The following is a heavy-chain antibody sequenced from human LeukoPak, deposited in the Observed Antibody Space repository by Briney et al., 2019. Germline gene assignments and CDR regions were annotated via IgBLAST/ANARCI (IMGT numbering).Heavy chain of an antibody. CDR2: IYYCGST. Sequence: SQTLSLTCTVSGGSISSDGYYWSWIRQHPGKGLEWIGYIYYCGSTYYNPSLKSRVTISVDTSKNQFSLKLSSVTSADTAVYYCAREVDATYFDYWGQGTLVTVSS. V-gene: IGHV4-31*03. J-gene: IGHJ4*02. CDR3: AREVDATYFDY. CDR1: GGSISSDGYY. D-gene: IGHD2-15*01.